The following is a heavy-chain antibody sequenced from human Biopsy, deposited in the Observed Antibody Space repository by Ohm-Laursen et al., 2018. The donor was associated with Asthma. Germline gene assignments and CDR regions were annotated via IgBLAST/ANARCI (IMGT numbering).Heavy chain of an antibody. J-gene: IGHJ4*02. CDR2: INSVFGTT. V-gene: IGHV1-69*01. CDR1: GGTFNTYV. D-gene: IGHD2-2*01. CDR3: ARKAGSCISRNCYSLDF. Sequence: SSVKVSCKPLGGTFNTYVIGWVRQAPGQGLEWMGGINSVFGTTTYPQKFQDRVTITADDSTSTVYMELSSLRSEDTAVYYCARKAGSCISRNCYSLDFWGQGTLVTVSS.